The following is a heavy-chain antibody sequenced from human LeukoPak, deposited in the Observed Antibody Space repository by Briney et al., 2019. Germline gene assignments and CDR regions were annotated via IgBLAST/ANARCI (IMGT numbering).Heavy chain of an antibody. Sequence: PGGSLRLSCAASGFTFSSYAMSWVRQAPGKGLEWVSAISGSGGSTYYADSVKGRFTISRDNSKNTLYLQMNSLRAEDTAVYYCAKDYSPTKYCSGGNCPGGYWGQGTLVTVSS. J-gene: IGHJ4*02. CDR3: AKDYSPTKYCSGGNCPGGY. V-gene: IGHV3-23*01. CDR1: GFTFSSYA. CDR2: ISGSGGST. D-gene: IGHD2-15*01.